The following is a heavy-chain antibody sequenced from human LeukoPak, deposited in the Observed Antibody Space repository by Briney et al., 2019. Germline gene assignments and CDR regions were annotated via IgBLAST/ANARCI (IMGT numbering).Heavy chain of an antibody. V-gene: IGHV3-21*01. CDR2: ISSSSSYI. CDR1: GFTFSIYS. CDR3: ARGLGQQWLVPVAFDI. D-gene: IGHD6-19*01. Sequence: GGSLRLSCAASGFTFSIYSMNWVRQAPGKGLEWVSSISSSSSYIYYADSVKGRFTISRDNAKNSLYLQMNSLRAEDTAVYYCARGLGQQWLVPVAFDIWGQGTMVTVSS. J-gene: IGHJ3*02.